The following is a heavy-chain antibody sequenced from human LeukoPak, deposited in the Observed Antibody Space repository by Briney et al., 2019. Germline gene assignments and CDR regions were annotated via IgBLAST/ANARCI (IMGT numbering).Heavy chain of an antibody. Sequence: SQTLSLTCTVSGGSISSGGYYWSWIRQPPGKGLEWIGEINHSGSTNYNPSLKSRVTISVDTSKNQSSLKLSSVTAADTAVYYCARAPGTYDSSGYTHDYWGQGTLVTVSS. J-gene: IGHJ4*02. V-gene: IGHV4-30-2*01. CDR2: INHSGST. CDR1: GGSISSGGYY. D-gene: IGHD3-22*01. CDR3: ARAPGTYDSSGYTHDY.